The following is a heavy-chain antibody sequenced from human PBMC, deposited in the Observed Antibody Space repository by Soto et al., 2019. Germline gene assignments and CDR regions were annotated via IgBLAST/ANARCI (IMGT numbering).Heavy chain of an antibody. CDR1: GFTFSSSG. D-gene: IGHD6-19*01. J-gene: IGHJ3*02. CDR3: AGERASIAVAGNAFDI. Sequence: WGSLKLSCAASGFTFSSSGMHWVRQAQGKGLEWVAVIWYDGSNKYYADSVKGRFTISRDNSKNTLYLQMNSLRAEDTAVYYCAGERASIAVAGNAFDIWGQGTMVTVSS. CDR2: IWYDGSNK. V-gene: IGHV3-33*01.